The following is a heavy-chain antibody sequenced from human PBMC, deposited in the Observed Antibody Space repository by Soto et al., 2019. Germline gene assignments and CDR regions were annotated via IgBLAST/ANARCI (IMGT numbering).Heavy chain of an antibody. CDR1: GYTFTSYG. CDR3: ARSPHYYDSSGYYN. D-gene: IGHD3-22*01. V-gene: IGHV1-69*13. J-gene: IGHJ4*02. CDR2: ISPIFGTA. Sequence: SVKVSCKASGYTFTSYGISWVRQAPGQGLEWMGGISPIFGTANYAQKFQGRVTITADESTSTAYMELSSLRSEDTAVYYCARSPHYYDSSGYYNWGQGTLVTVSS.